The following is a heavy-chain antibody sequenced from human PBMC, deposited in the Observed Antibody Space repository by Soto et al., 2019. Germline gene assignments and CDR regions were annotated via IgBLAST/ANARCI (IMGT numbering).Heavy chain of an antibody. Sequence: GGSLILSCAASEFTFSSYSMNWVRQAPGKGLEWVSYISSSSSTIYYADSVKGRFTISRDNAKNSLYLQMNSLRAEDTAVYYCAREPYYYDSSGYSGPEYFQHWGQGTLVTVPQ. CDR1: EFTFSSYS. D-gene: IGHD3-22*01. CDR3: AREPYYYDSSGYSGPEYFQH. CDR2: ISSSSSTI. V-gene: IGHV3-48*01. J-gene: IGHJ1*01.